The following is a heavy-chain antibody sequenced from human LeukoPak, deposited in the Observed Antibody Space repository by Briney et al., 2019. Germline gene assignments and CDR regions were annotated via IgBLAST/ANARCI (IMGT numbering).Heavy chain of an antibody. D-gene: IGHD6-19*01. CDR1: GYTFTGYY. V-gene: IGHV1-2*02. CDR2: INPNSGGT. Sequence: GASVKVSCKASGYTFTGYYMHWVRQAPGQGLEWMGWINPNSGGTNYAQKFQGRVTMTRDTSISTAYMELSRLRSDDTAVYYCARGTIAVAGPSDYWGQGTLVTVSS. CDR3: ARGTIAVAGPSDY. J-gene: IGHJ4*02.